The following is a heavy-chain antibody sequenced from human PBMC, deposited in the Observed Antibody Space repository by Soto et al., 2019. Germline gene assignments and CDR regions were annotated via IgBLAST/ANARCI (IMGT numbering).Heavy chain of an antibody. D-gene: IGHD7-27*01. CDR1: GFTFSSYS. V-gene: IGHV3-21*01. J-gene: IGHJ3*02. CDR3: ACLTGRDAFDI. CDR2: ISSSSSYI. Sequence: GESLKISCAASGFTFSSYSMNWVRQAPGKGLEWVSSISSSSSYIYYADSVKGRFTISRDNAKNSLYLQMNILRAEDTAVYYCACLTGRDAFDIWGQGTMVTVSS.